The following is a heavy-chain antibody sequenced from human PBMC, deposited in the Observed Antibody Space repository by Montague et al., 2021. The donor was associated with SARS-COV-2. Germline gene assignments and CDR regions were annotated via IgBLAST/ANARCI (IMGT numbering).Heavy chain of an antibody. CDR2: IYYSGST. CDR3: ARGGGYYNYGLDV. V-gene: IGHV4-59*01. D-gene: IGHD3-22*01. Sequence: SETLSLTYTVSGGSISNYYWSWIRQPPGRGLEWIGYIYYSGSTDYSPSPKSRVTISLDTSKNQFSLKVTSVTAADTAVYYCARGGGYYNYGLDVWGPGTTVTVSS. CDR1: GGSISNYY. J-gene: IGHJ6*02.